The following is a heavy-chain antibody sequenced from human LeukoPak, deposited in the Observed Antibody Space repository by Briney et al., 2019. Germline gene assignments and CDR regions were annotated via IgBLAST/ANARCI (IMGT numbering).Heavy chain of an antibody. V-gene: IGHV1-18*01. J-gene: IGHJ4*02. CDR3: ARSSLGTITAGPFEY. CDR1: GYTFSSYG. D-gene: IGHD5-12*01. CDR2: ISGYNGNT. Sequence: ASVKVSCKASGYTFSSYGIAWVRQAPGQGLEWMGWISGYNGNTNYAQKLQGRVSMTTDTSTTTAYMELRSLTSDDTALYYCARSSLGTITAGPFEYWGQGTLVTVSS.